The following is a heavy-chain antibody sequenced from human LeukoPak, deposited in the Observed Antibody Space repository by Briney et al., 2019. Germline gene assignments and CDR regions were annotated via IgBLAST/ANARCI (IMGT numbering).Heavy chain of an antibody. CDR2: ISAYNGNT. CDR3: ARDIAGSTDYDFWSGSHLFHFDY. CDR1: GYTFTSYG. V-gene: IGHV1-18*01. D-gene: IGHD3-3*01. J-gene: IGHJ4*02. Sequence: GASVKVSCKASGYTFTSYGISWVRQAPGQGLEWMGWISAYNGNTTYAQKLQGRVTMTTDTSTSTAYMELRSLRSDDTAVYYCARDIAGSTDYDFWSGSHLFHFDYWGQGTLVTVSS.